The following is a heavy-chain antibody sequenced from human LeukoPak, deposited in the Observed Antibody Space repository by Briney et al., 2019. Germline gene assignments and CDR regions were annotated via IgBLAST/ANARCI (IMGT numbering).Heavy chain of an antibody. V-gene: IGHV4-38-2*02. J-gene: IGHJ6*02. Sequence: SETLSLTCTVSGYSISSGYYWGWIRQPPGKGLEWIGSSYHSGSTYYNPSLKSRDTISVDTSKNQFSLKLSSVTAADTAVYYCARVSYSTYYYGMDVWGQGTTVTVSS. CDR1: GYSISSGYY. CDR2: SYHSGST. D-gene: IGHD3-10*01. CDR3: ARVSYSTYYYGMDV.